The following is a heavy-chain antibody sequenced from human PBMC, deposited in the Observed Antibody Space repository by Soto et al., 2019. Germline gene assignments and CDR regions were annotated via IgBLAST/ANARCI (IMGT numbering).Heavy chain of an antibody. V-gene: IGHV1-69*13. CDR3: ARAGYGDYHYYGTDV. Sequence: GASVKVSCKASGGTFSSYAISWVRQAPGQGLEWMGGIIPIFGTANYAQKFQGRVTVTADESTSTAYMELSSLRSEDTAVYYCARAGYGDYHYYGTDVWGQGTTATVSS. CDR2: IIPIFGTA. CDR1: GGTFSSYA. D-gene: IGHD4-17*01. J-gene: IGHJ6*02.